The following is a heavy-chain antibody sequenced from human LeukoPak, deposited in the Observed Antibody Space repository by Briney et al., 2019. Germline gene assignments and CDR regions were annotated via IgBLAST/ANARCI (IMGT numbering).Heavy chain of an antibody. CDR1: GFTFSSCA. CDR2: ISGSGST. Sequence: GGSLRLSCAASGFTFSSCAMSWVRQAPGKGLEWVSAISGSGSTYYADSVKGRFTISRDNSKNTLYLQMNSLRAEDTAVYYCAKDGFLWVFDYWGQGTLVTVSS. D-gene: IGHD2/OR15-2a*01. CDR3: AKDGFLWVFDY. V-gene: IGHV3-23*01. J-gene: IGHJ4*02.